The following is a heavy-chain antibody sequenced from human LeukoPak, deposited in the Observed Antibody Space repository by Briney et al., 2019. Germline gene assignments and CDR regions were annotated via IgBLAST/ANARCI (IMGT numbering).Heavy chain of an antibody. J-gene: IGHJ4*02. V-gene: IGHV3-30-3*01. CDR2: ISYDGSNK. Sequence: GGSLRLSCAASGFTFSSYAMHWVRQAPGKGLEWVAVISYDGSNKYYADSEKGRFTISRDNSKNTLYLQMNSLRAEDTAVYYCARDGVLRYFDWLSHLDYWGQGTLVTVSS. D-gene: IGHD3-9*01. CDR1: GFTFSSYA. CDR3: ARDGVLRYFDWLSHLDY.